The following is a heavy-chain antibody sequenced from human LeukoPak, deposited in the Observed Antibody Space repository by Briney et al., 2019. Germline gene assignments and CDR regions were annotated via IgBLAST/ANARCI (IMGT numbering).Heavy chain of an antibody. CDR3: ARTYYDILTGYYMPLDV. D-gene: IGHD3-9*01. CDR2: IYYNEST. J-gene: IGHJ6*02. V-gene: IGHV4-59*08. Sequence: RTSETLSLTCSVSGGSITNNYWSWVRQPPAKGQGRDGYIYYNESTNYNPSLKSRVTISVDTSKIQFSLKLSSVTAAETAVYYCARTYYDILTGYYMPLDVWGQGTTVTVSS. CDR1: GGSITNNY.